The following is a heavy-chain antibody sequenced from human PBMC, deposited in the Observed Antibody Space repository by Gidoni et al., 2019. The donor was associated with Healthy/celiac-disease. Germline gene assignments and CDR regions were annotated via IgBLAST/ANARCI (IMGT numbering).Heavy chain of an antibody. CDR3: ARLGPNCSSTSCHLDY. CDR2: IYYSGST. J-gene: IGHJ4*02. D-gene: IGHD2-2*01. V-gene: IGHV4-61*01. CDR1: GGSVSSGSYY. Sequence: QVQLQESGPGLVKPSETLSLTCTVSGGSVSSGSYYWSWIRQHPGKGLEWIGYIYYSGSTNYNPSLKCRFTISVDTSKNQFSLKLSSGTAADTSVYYCARLGPNCSSTSCHLDYWGQGTLVTVSS.